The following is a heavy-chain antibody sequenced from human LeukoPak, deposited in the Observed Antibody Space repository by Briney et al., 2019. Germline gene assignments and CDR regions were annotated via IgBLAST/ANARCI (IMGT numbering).Heavy chain of an antibody. CDR1: EYTFTGYY. CDR3: ARVDSSSWSSFDY. D-gene: IGHD6-13*01. Sequence: VASVKVSCKASEYTFTGYYMHWVRQAPGQGLEWMGWINHNSGGTNYAQKFQGRVSMTRDTSISTAYMELSRLRADDTAVYYCARVDSSSWSSFDYWGQGTLVTVSS. V-gene: IGHV1-2*02. CDR2: INHNSGGT. J-gene: IGHJ4*02.